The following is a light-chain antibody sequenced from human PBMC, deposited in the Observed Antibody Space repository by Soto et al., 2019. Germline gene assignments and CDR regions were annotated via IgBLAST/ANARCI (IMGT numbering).Light chain of an antibody. J-gene: IGKJ1*01. CDR2: AAS. V-gene: IGKV1-39*01. Sequence: DIQMTQSPSSLSASVGDIVIITFRASQSISSYLNWYQQKPGKAPKLLIYAASSLQSGVPSRFSGSGFGTEFILTISSLQPDDFATYWCQHYGGMWTFGQGTKVDIK. CDR3: QHYGGMWT. CDR1: QSISSY.